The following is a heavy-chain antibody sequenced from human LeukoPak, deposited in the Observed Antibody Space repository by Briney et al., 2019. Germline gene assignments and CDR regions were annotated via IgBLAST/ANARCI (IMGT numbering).Heavy chain of an antibody. J-gene: IGHJ5*02. CDR1: GFTFSWYW. V-gene: IGHV3-74*01. Sequence: GGSLRLSCAASGFTFSWYWMHWVRRVPGKGLVWVSRINSDGSGTIYADSVKGRFTTSRDNAKNTLYLQMNSLRADDTAVYYCARDCSSTSCYRGGWFDPWGQGTLVTVSS. CDR2: INSDGSGT. CDR3: ARDCSSTSCYRGGWFDP. D-gene: IGHD2-2*01.